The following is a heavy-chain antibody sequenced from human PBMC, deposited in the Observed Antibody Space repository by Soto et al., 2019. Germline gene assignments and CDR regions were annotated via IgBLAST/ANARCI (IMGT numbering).Heavy chain of an antibody. CDR3: ARDSGYYYDGPGPDDAFDI. Sequence: KFQGRVTITRDTSASTAYMELSSLRSEDTAVYYCARDSGYYYDGPGPDDAFDIWGQGTMVTVSS. D-gene: IGHD3-22*01. J-gene: IGHJ3*02. V-gene: IGHV1-3*01.